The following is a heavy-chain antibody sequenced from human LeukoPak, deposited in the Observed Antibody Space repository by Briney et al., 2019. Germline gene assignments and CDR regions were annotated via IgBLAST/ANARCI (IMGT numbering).Heavy chain of an antibody. J-gene: IGHJ4*02. CDR2: VFPGASDT. CDR3: AIMTSYGGTSYFDY. D-gene: IGHD4-23*01. CDR1: GYSFSSYW. V-gene: IGHV5-51*01. Sequence: GESLKISCKGSGYSFSSYWIAWVRQMPGKGLEWMGIVFPGASDTRYSPSFQGQVTISADKSISTAYLQWSSLKASDTAMYYCAIMTSYGGTSYFDYWGQGTLVTVPS.